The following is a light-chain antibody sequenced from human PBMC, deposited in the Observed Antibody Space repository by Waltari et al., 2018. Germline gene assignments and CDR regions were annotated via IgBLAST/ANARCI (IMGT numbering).Light chain of an antibody. J-gene: IGKJ1*01. V-gene: IGKV1-6*01. CDR1: KGIGND. Sequence: AFQMTQSPSSLSASVGDRVTITCRTNKGIGNDVGWYQQKPGKAPKLLIYAASSLQSGFPSRFIASGSGTDFTLTISSLQPEDFATYYCLENYNYPWTFGQGTRVEIK. CDR2: AAS. CDR3: LENYNYPWT.